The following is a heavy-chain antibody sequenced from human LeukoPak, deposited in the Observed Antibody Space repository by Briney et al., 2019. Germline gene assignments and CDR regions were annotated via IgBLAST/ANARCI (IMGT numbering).Heavy chain of an antibody. CDR2: ISYDGSNK. J-gene: IGHJ4*02. Sequence: PGRSLRLSCAASGFTFSSYGMHWVRQAPGKGLEWVAVISYDGSNKYYADSVKGRFTISRDNSKNTLYLQMNSPRAEDTAVCYCAKDHNWNDVEGYFDYWGQGTLVTVSS. V-gene: IGHV3-30*18. CDR3: AKDHNWNDVEGYFDY. D-gene: IGHD1-1*01. CDR1: GFTFSSYG.